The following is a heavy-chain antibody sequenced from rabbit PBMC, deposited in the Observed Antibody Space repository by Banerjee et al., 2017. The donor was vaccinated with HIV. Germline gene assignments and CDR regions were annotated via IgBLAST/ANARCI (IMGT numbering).Heavy chain of an antibody. CDR3: ARDLAGVIGWNFNL. J-gene: IGHJ4*01. CDR2: IDPVFDST. D-gene: IGHD4-1*01. Sequence: QEQLVESGGGLVQPGGSLKLSCKASGFDFSSYGVSWVRQAPGKGLEWIGYIDPVFDSTSYASWVNGRFTISSHNAQNTLYLQMNGLTAADTATYFCARDLAGVIGWNFNLWGQGTLVTVS. CDR1: GFDFSSYG. V-gene: IGHV1S47*01.